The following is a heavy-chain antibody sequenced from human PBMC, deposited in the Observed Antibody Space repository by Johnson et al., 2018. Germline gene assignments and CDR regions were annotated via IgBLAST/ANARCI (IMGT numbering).Heavy chain of an antibody. CDR3: AGGSDGSRSYRLGGKDY. CDR2: INPSGGST. D-gene: IGHD3-10*01. V-gene: IGHV1-46*01. J-gene: IGHJ4*02. CDR1: GYTFTNYY. Sequence: QVQLVESGAEVKKPGASVKVSCKASGYTFTNYYIHWVRQAPGQGFEWMGIINPSGGSTTYAQKFQGRVTMTRDTSTSTVYMELSSLRSEDTAVYYCAGGSDGSRSYRLGGKDYWAQGTLLTVSS.